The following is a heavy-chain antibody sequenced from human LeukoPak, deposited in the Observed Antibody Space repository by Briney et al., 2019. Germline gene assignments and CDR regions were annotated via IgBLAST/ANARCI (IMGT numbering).Heavy chain of an antibody. CDR2: IYHSGST. D-gene: IGHD3-3*01. V-gene: IGHV4-38-2*01. Sequence: PSETLSLTCAVSGYSISSGYYWGWIRQPPGKGPEWIGSIYHSGSTYYNPSLKSRVTISVDTSKNQFSLKLSSVTAADTAVYYCARLTYYDFWSGYPYFDYWGQGTLVTVSS. CDR3: ARLTYYDFWSGYPYFDY. J-gene: IGHJ4*02. CDR1: GYSISSGYY.